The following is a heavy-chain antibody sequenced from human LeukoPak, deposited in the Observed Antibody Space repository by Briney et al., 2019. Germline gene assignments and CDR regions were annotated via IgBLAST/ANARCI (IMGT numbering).Heavy chain of an antibody. V-gene: IGHV4-31*03. CDR1: GGSISSGAYY. CDR3: AREVNWISVTLFFDY. CDR2: IYYSGTT. Sequence: SQTLSLTCTVSGGSISSGAYYWSWIRQHPGKGLEWIGYIYYSGTTYHNPSLKSRVTISVDTSKNQFSLNLSSVTAADTAVYYCAREVNWISVTLFFDYWGQGTLVTVSS. J-gene: IGHJ4*02. D-gene: IGHD1-1*01.